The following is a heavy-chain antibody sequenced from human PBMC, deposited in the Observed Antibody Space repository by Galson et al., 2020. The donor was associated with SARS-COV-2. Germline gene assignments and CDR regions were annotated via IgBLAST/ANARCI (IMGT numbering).Heavy chain of an antibody. Sequence: ASVKVSCKASGYTFTSHDINWVRQATGQGLEWIGWMNPNSGNTGYAQKFQGRVTMTRNISINTAYMELSSLKSGDTAVYYCARGVWVANAYYLDYWGQGTLVTVSS. CDR1: GYTFTSHD. CDR3: ARGVWVANAYYLDY. V-gene: IGHV1-8*01. J-gene: IGHJ4*02. D-gene: IGHD5-12*01. CDR2: MNPNSGNT.